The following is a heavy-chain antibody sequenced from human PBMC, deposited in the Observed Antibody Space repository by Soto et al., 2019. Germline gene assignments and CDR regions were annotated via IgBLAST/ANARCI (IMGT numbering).Heavy chain of an antibody. Sequence: QVQLVQSGAEVKKPGSSVKVSCKASGGTFSSYSITWVQQAPGQGLEWMGGFVPLVGTANYAQKFQGRLTITSGESASTAYMDLSSLRSDDTAIYYCAIGSTYSGEFEFWGQGSLVTVSS. CDR1: GGTFSSYS. V-gene: IGHV1-69*01. J-gene: IGHJ4*02. CDR3: AIGSTYSGEFEF. D-gene: IGHD1-26*01. CDR2: FVPLVGTA.